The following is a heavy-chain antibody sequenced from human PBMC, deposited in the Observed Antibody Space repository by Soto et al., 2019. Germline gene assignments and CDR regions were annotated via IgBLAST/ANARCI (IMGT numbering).Heavy chain of an antibody. V-gene: IGHV3-23*01. CDR3: AKDLSPYYGSGSANFDY. J-gene: IGHJ4*02. CDR1: GFTFSSYA. D-gene: IGHD3-10*01. CDR2: ICGSGGST. Sequence: GGSLRLSCAASGFTFSSYAMSWVRQAPGKGLEWVSAICGSGGSTYYADSVKGRFTISRDNSKNTLYLQMNSLRAEDTAVYYCAKDLSPYYGSGSANFDYWGQGTLVTVSS.